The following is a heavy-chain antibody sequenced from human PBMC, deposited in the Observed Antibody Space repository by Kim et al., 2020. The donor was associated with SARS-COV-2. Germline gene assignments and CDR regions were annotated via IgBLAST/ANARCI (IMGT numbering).Heavy chain of an antibody. CDR1: GYTFTGYY. J-gene: IGHJ4*02. D-gene: IGHD3-10*01. V-gene: IGHV1-2*02. CDR3: ARESHYGSGSYYNIPGDY. CDR2: INPNSGGT. Sequence: ASVKVSCKASGYTFTGYYMHWVRQAPGQGLEWMGWINPNSGGTNYAQKFQGRVTMTRDTSISTAYMELSRLRSDDTAVYYCARESHYGSGSYYNIPGDYWGQGTLVTVSS.